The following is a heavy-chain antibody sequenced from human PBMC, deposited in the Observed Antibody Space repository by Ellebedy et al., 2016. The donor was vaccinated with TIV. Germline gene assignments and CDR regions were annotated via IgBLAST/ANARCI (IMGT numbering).Heavy chain of an antibody. D-gene: IGHD6-13*01. V-gene: IGHV4-39*07. CDR1: GGSISSSSYY. Sequence: SETLSLXXTVSGGSISSSSYYWSWIRQPPGKGLEWIGEINHSGSTNYNPSLKSRVTISVDTSKNQFSLKLSSVTAADTAFYYCARALAASDKVTYYFGMDVWGQGTTVTVSS. CDR3: ARALAASDKVTYYFGMDV. J-gene: IGHJ6*02. CDR2: INHSGST.